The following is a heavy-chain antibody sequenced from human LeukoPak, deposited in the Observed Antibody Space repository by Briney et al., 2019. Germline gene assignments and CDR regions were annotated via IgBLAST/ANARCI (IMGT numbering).Heavy chain of an antibody. CDR1: GYTFTGYY. CDR3: ARDHYWSGGYYYSFDY. J-gene: IGHJ4*02. Sequence: GASVKVSCKASGYTFTGYYMHWVRQAPGQGLEWMGWINPNSGGTNYAQKFQGRVTMTRDTSASTAYMELSSLRSEDTAVYYCARDHYWSGGYYYSFDYWGQGTLVTVSS. V-gene: IGHV1-2*02. D-gene: IGHD2-15*01. CDR2: INPNSGGT.